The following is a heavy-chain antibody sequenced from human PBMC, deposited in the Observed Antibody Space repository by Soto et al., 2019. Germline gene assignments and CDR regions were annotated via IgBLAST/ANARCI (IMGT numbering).Heavy chain of an antibody. CDR1: GYSVSSSDYY. CDR3: APLSVSLRGPYGIHV. Sequence: QLHLQESGPGLVKPSETLSLTCSVSGYSVSSSDYYWAWIRQPPGKGLEWIGSMFYSGLTYYNPSLKTRVTLSVDTSKNQFSVRLNSVTAADTAVYYWAPLSVSLRGPYGIHVLGPGTKVNVS. D-gene: IGHD2-21*01. J-gene: IGHJ6*02. CDR2: MFYSGLT. V-gene: IGHV4-39*01.